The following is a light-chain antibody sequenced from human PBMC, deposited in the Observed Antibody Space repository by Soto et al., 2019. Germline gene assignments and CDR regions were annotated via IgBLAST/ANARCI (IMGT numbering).Light chain of an antibody. J-gene: IGLJ1*01. Sequence: QSVLTQPASVSGSPGQSITISCTGTSSDVGAYNSVSWYQQYPGKAPKLVIHDVSNRPSGVSNRFSGSKSGNTASLTISGLQAEDGADYYCSSYTSSSSYVFGSGTKVTVL. V-gene: IGLV2-14*01. CDR3: SSYTSSSSYV. CDR2: DVS. CDR1: SSDVGAYNS.